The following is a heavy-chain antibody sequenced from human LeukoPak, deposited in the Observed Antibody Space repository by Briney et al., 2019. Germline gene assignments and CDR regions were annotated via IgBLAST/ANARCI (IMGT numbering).Heavy chain of an antibody. V-gene: IGHV1-58*02. CDR1: GFTFTSSA. D-gene: IGHD2-15*01. CDR2: IVVGSGST. J-gene: IGHJ6*02. Sequence: SVKVSCKASGFTFTSSAMQWVRQARGQRLEWIGWIVVGSGSTNYAQKFQERVTITRDMSTSTAYMELSSLRSEDTAVYYCAAAGVVAATPDGMDVWGQGTTVTVSS. CDR3: AAAGVVAATPDGMDV.